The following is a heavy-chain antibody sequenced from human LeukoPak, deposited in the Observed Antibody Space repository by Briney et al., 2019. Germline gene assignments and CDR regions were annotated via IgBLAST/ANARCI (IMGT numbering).Heavy chain of an antibody. Sequence: GGSLRLSCAASGFTFSSYAMSWVRQAPGKGLEWVSAISGSGGSTYYADSVKGRFTISRDNSKNTLYLQLHSLRAEDTAVYCCAYLEGIVVVGGAPKGGYGMDVWGQGTTVTVS. D-gene: IGHD2-15*01. CDR1: GFTFSSYA. CDR3: AYLEGIVVVGGAPKGGYGMDV. J-gene: IGHJ6*02. V-gene: IGHV3-23*01. CDR2: ISGSGGST.